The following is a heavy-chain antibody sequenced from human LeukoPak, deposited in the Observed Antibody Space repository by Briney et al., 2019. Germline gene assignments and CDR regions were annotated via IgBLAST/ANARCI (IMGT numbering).Heavy chain of an antibody. CDR2: IYHSGST. CDR3: ARVSGSRTTYNCFDP. D-gene: IGHD6-13*01. J-gene: IGHJ5*02. V-gene: IGHV4-59*01. Sequence: PSETLSLTCSVSGGSISIYYWSWIRQPPGKGLEWIGYIYHSGSTNYNASLKSRVTISVDTSKNQFSLELSSVTAADTAVYYCARVSGSRTTYNCFDPWGQGTLVTVSS. CDR1: GGSISIYY.